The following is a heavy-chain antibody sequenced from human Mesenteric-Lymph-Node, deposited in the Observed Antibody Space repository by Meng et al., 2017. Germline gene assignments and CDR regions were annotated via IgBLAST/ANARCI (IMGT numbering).Heavy chain of an antibody. CDR2: IYNSGGN. V-gene: IGHV4-4*02. CDR3: ARDPYATGWAG. D-gene: IGHD6-19*01. J-gene: IGHJ4*02. CDR1: AGSISIWTW. Sequence: QLQLAESGPGMVKPSGTLSRTFAGSAGSISIWTWWRWVRQPPGKGVEWIGEIYNSGGNNYNPSLRGRVTISLDKSKNQFSLTLRSVTAADTAVYYCARDPYATGWAGWGQGTLVTVSS.